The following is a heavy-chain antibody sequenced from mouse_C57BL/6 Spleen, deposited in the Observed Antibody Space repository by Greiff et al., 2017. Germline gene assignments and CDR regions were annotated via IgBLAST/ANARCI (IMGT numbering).Heavy chain of an antibody. CDR2: IYPGDGDT. Sequence: VQLQQSGAELVKPGASVKISCKASGYAFSSYWMNWVQQRPGQGLEWIGQIYPGDGDTNYNGKFKGKATLTADKSSSTAYMQRSSLTSEDSAVYFCARDGYDYGLYAMDYWGQGTAVTVSS. V-gene: IGHV1-80*01. CDR1: GYAFSSYW. J-gene: IGHJ4*01. D-gene: IGHD2-4*01. CDR3: ARDGYDYGLYAMDY.